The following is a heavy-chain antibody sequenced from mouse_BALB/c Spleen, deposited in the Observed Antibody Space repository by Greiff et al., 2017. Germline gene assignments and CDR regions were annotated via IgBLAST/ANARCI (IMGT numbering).Heavy chain of an antibody. V-gene: IGHV2-9*02. D-gene: IGHD2-3*01. Sequence: QVQLQQSGPGLVAPSQSLSITCTVSGFSLTSYGVHWVRQPPGKGLEWLGVIWAGGSTNYNSALMSRLSISKDNSKSQVFLKMNSLQTDDTAMYYCARDYDGYYGFFDYWGQGTTLTVSS. CDR1: GFSLTSYG. CDR2: IWAGGST. CDR3: ARDYDGYYGFFDY. J-gene: IGHJ2*01.